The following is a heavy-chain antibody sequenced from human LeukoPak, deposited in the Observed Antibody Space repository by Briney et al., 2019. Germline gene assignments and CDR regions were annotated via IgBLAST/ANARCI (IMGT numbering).Heavy chain of an antibody. V-gene: IGHV3-21*01. D-gene: IGHD3-10*01. CDR2: ISSSSSYI. Sequence: GGSLRLSCAASGFTSSSYSMNWVRQAPGKGLEWVSSISSSSSYIYYADSVKGRFTISRDNAKNSLYLQMNSLRAEDTAVYYCARDLKGMVRGLIDYWGQGTLVTVSS. CDR3: ARDLKGMVRGLIDY. CDR1: GFTSSSYS. J-gene: IGHJ4*02.